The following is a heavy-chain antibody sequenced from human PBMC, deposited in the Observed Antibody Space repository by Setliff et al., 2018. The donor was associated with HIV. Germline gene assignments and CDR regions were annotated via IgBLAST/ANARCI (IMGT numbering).Heavy chain of an antibody. D-gene: IGHD3-22*01. CDR1: GGIFSSYA. J-gene: IGHJ6*03. CDR2: IIPILGSI. V-gene: IGHV1-69*13. CDR3: ARLSGDNSGQPYYHYMDV. Sequence: SVKVSCKASGGIFSSYALSWVRQAPGQGLEWMGGIIPILGSIDYAQKFQGRLSITADESTGTAYMELSSLRFEDTAMYYCARLSGDNSGQPYYHYMDVWGKGTTVTVSS.